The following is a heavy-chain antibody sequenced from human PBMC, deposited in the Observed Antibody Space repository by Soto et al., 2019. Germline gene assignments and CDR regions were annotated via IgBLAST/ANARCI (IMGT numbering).Heavy chain of an antibody. D-gene: IGHD2-15*01. Sequence: GGSLRLSCAGSGFTFGDSCMSWIRQAPGKGLEWLSYISPGSRYPAYADSVKGRFTISRDNAKRSLYLQMMSLTAEDTAIYYCVRGGGGGLFDPWGQGTMVTVSS. CDR1: GFTFGDSC. CDR2: ISPGSRYP. CDR3: VRGGGGGLFDP. J-gene: IGHJ5*02. V-gene: IGHV3-11*06.